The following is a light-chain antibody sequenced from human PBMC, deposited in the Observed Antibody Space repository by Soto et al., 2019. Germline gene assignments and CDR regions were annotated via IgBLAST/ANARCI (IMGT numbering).Light chain of an antibody. V-gene: IGKV1-5*03. CDR2: KAS. CDR3: QQYKDYPIT. CDR1: QSINTN. J-gene: IGKJ5*01. Sequence: DIQISQPPSTLSPSVADRLTITCQASQSINTNLAWYHQKPGKAPNLLIYKASSLQTGVPSRFSGSGSGTEFTLTISSLQPDDFASYYCQQYKDYPITFGQGTRLEIK.